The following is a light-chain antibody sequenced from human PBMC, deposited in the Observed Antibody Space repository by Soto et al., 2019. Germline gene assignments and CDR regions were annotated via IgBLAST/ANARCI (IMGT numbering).Light chain of an antibody. V-gene: IGKV3-20*01. CDR2: DAS. CDR1: QSVRSS. Sequence: EIVLTPSPGTLSVSPGERATLFCRASQSVRSSLAWYQQKPGQAPRLFIYDASTRATGIPDRSSGGGSGTDFTLTISRLEPEDFAVYYCQQFSSYPLTFGGGTKVDI. CDR3: QQFSSYPLT. J-gene: IGKJ4*01.